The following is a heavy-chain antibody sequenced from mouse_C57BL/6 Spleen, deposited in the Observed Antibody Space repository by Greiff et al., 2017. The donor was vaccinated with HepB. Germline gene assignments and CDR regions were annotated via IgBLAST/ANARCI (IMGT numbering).Heavy chain of an antibody. D-gene: IGHD3-2*02. V-gene: IGHV2-2*01. CDR3: ARKGDSSGNYAMDY. J-gene: IGHJ4*01. CDR1: GFSLTSYG. Sequence: VKLVESGPGLVQPSQSLSITCTVSGFSLTSYGVPWVRQSPGKGLEWLGVIWRGGSTDYNAAFISRLSISKDNSKSQVFFKMSSLQADDTAIYYCARKGDSSGNYAMDYWGQGTSVTVSS. CDR2: IWRGGST.